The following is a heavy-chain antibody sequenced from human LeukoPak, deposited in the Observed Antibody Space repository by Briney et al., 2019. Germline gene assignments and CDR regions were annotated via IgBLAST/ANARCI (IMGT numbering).Heavy chain of an antibody. CDR1: GGTFSSYA. CDR3: ARGYDSSGYYFY. Sequence: ASVKVSCKASGGTFSSYAISWVRQAPGQGLEWMGGIIPIFGTANYAQKFQGRVTITADKSTSTAYMELSSLRSEDTAVYYCARGYDSSGYYFYWGQGTLVTVSS. J-gene: IGHJ4*02. D-gene: IGHD3-22*01. V-gene: IGHV1-69*06. CDR2: IIPIFGTA.